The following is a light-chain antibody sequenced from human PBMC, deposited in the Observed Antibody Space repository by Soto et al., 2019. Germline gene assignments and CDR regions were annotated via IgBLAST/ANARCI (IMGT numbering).Light chain of an antibody. CDR2: GAS. CDR1: QSVSSN. Sequence: EIVMTQSPATLSVSPGERATLSCRASQSVSSNLAWYQQKPGQAPRLLISGASTWATGIQARFSGSGSGTEFTLTISSLQSEDFAVYYCQQYNYWPYTFGQGTKLEIK. V-gene: IGKV3-15*01. J-gene: IGKJ2*01. CDR3: QQYNYWPYT.